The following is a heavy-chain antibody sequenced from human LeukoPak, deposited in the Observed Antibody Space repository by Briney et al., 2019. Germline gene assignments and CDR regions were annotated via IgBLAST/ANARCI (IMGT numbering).Heavy chain of an antibody. Sequence: KDGESLKISCKGSGYSFTSYWIGWVRQVPGKGLEWMGIIYPGDSDTRYSPSFQGQVTISADKSISTAYLQWSSLKASDTAMYYCARQPSSFYYGSGSPRRPFDYWGQGTLVTVSS. CDR3: ARQPSSFYYGSGSPRRPFDY. D-gene: IGHD3-10*01. CDR1: GYSFTSYW. J-gene: IGHJ4*02. CDR2: IYPGDSDT. V-gene: IGHV5-51*01.